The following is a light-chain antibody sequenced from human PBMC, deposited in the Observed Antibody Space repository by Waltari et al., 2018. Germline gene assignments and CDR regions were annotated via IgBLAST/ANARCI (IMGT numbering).Light chain of an antibody. CDR1: QSISTW. CDR2: KAS. J-gene: IGKJ2*01. V-gene: IGKV1-5*03. CDR3: QQYNNYPYT. Sequence: DIQMTQSHSTLSAFVGDTVTITCRASQSISTWLAWYQQKPGKAPKLLIYKASSLESGVPSRFSGSGSGTEFTLTISSLQPDDFAIYYCQQYNNYPYTFGQGTKLDFK.